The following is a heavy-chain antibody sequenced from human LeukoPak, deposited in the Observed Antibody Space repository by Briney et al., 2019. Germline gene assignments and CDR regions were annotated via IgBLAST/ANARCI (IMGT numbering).Heavy chain of an antibody. V-gene: IGHV3-21*01. CDR2: ISSGGSHI. J-gene: IGHJ5*02. D-gene: IGHD2-2*01. CDR3: ARDGADCSSTSCFSGWFDP. CDR1: GFTFSNYT. Sequence: GGSLRLSCTASGFTFSNYTMNWVRQAPGKGLQWLSSISSGGSHIYYADSMKGRLTISRDNAKNSLYLQMNSLRAEDTAVYYCARDGADCSSTSCFSGWFDPWGQGTLVTVSS.